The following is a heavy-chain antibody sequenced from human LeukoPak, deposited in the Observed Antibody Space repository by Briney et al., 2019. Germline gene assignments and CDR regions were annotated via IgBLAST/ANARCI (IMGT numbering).Heavy chain of an antibody. CDR2: IYHSGST. CDR1: GYSISSGYY. J-gene: IGHJ4*02. Sequence: KPSETLSLTCAVSGYSISSGYYWGWRRQPPGKGLPWIGSIYHSGSTYYNPSLKSRVTISVDTSKNQFSLKLSSVTAADTAVYYCARDSRCSWNRRDADYWGQGTLVTVSS. V-gene: IGHV4-38-2*02. D-gene: IGHD2-15*01. CDR3: ARDSRCSWNRRDADY.